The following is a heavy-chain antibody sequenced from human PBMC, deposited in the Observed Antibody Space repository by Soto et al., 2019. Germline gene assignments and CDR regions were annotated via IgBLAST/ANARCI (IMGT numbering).Heavy chain of an antibody. CDR3: ARGCSGGTNCFYFDF. D-gene: IGHD1-7*01. CDR2: IANDGRYA. Sequence: QVQLVESGGGVVQPGRSLRLSCAASGFTFGNFGMHWVRQAPGKGLERVADIANDGRYAYYADSAKGRFTVSRDNSKNTLWLQMNSLRAEDTAVDYCARGCSGGTNCFYFDFWGQGILVTVSS. CDR1: GFTFGNFG. V-gene: IGHV3-30*03. J-gene: IGHJ4*02.